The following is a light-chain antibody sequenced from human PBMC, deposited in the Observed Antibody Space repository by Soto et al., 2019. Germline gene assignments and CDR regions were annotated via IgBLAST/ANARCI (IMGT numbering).Light chain of an antibody. V-gene: IGLV1-47*01. J-gene: IGLJ2*01. CDR3: AAWDDSLSGAV. CDR2: WNT. CDR1: SSNIGSNY. Sequence: QSVLTQPPSASGTPGQRVTISCSGRSSNIGSNYVYWYQQLPGTAPKLLIYWNTQRPSGVPDRFSGSKSGTSASLDISGLRSEDEADYYCAAWDDSLSGAVFGGGTKVTVL.